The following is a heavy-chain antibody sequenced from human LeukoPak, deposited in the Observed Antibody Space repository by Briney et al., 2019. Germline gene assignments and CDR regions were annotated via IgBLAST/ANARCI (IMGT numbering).Heavy chain of an antibody. CDR1: GYTFTSYG. J-gene: IGHJ4*02. CDR3: ASQLPGYSSGWYFNY. CDR2: ISAYNGST. Sequence: ASVKVSCKASGYTFTSYGISWVRQAPGQGLEWMGWISAYNGSTNYAQKLQGRVTMTTDTSTSTAYMELRSLRSEDTAVYYCASQLPGYSSGWYFNYWGQGTLVTVSS. D-gene: IGHD6-19*01. V-gene: IGHV1-18*01.